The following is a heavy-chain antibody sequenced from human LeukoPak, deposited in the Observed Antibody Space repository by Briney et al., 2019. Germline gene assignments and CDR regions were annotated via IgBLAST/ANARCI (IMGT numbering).Heavy chain of an antibody. CDR1: GGSFSGYY. CDR2: INHSGST. J-gene: IGHJ6*03. CDR3: AREGGRAYYYYHYMDV. Sequence: SETLSLTWVVNGGSFSGYYWAWIRQSPGKGLDWTGEINHSGSTNYNPSLKSRITMSVDTSKNQFSLRVSAVTAADTGVYYCAREGGRAYYYYHYMDVWGNGTTVIVSS. V-gene: IGHV4-34*01.